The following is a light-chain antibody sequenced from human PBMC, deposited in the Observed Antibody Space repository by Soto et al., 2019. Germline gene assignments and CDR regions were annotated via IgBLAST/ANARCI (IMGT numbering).Light chain of an antibody. CDR3: QQYKTYPYT. CDR2: EAS. Sequence: DIQMTQSPSPLYASVGDGVTITCRASQSIGSCLAWYQQKPVTAPKLLIYEASILESGVPSMFCGSECGTEFTLTISSLHPDDFASYYCQQYKTYPYTFAQRTKLDIK. J-gene: IGKJ2*01. V-gene: IGKV1-5*03. CDR1: QSIGSC.